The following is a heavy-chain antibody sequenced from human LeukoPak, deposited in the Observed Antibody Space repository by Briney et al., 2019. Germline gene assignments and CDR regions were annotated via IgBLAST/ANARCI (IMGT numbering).Heavy chain of an antibody. CDR1: GFTFSSYS. Sequence: GGSLRLSCAASGFTFSSYSMNWVRQAPGKGLEWVSYISSSSSTIYYADSVKGRFTISRDNAKNSLYLQMNSPRDEDTAVYYCARGGGKGYSYGYFDYWGQGTLVTVSS. V-gene: IGHV3-48*02. D-gene: IGHD5-18*01. J-gene: IGHJ4*02. CDR2: ISSSSSTI. CDR3: ARGGGKGYSYGYFDY.